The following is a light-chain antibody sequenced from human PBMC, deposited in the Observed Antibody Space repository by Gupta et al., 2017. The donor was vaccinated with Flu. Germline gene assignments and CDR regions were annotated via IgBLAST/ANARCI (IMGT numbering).Light chain of an antibody. Sequence: QSALTQPASVSGSPGQSITVSCTGTSSDIGGYNHVSWYQQHPGKAPKLMIHEVSKRPAGVSNRFSGSKSGNTASLTISGLQAEDEADYYCSSYTSTDSLVFGTGTKVTVL. J-gene: IGLJ1*01. CDR2: EVS. V-gene: IGLV2-14*01. CDR1: SSDIGGYNH. CDR3: SSYTSTDSLV.